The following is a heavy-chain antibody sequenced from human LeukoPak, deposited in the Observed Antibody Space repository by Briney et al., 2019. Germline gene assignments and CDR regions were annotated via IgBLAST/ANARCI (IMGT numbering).Heavy chain of an antibody. Sequence: PGGSLRLSCAASGFTFSSYDMSWVRQAPGKGLEWVSVIYSGGSTYYADSVKGRFTISRDNSKNTLYLQMNRLRAEDTAVYYCARDLDGGNSGSDAFDIWGQGTMVTVSS. V-gene: IGHV3-53*01. CDR3: ARDLDGGNSGSDAFDI. J-gene: IGHJ3*02. CDR2: IYSGGST. CDR1: GFTFSSYD. D-gene: IGHD4-23*01.